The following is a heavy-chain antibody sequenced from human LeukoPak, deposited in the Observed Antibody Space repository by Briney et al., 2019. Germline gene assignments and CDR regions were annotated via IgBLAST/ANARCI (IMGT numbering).Heavy chain of an antibody. J-gene: IGHJ4*02. CDR2: ISWNSGSI. D-gene: IGHD6-19*01. CDR1: GFTFDTYA. CDR3: AKQRSFIAVTAFDF. Sequence: PGGSLRLSCAASGFTFDTYAMHWVRQAPGKGLEWVSGISWNSGSIGYADSVKGRFTISRDNAKNSLYLQMNSLRVEDTALYYCAKQRSFIAVTAFDFWGQGTLVTVSS. V-gene: IGHV3-9*01.